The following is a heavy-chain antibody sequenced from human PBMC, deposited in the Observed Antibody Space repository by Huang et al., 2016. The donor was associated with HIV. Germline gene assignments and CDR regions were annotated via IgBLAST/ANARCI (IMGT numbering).Heavy chain of an antibody. Sequence: QVHLVESGGGVVQPGGSLRLSCAASGFKLSGFGMHWVRQAPGKGLEWVAVISYDGRSQFYTAYVKGRFTISRDNSDNTLSLQMKGLRPDDTAVYYCAKESRWFSDFDHWGQGVLVSVSS. CDR3: AKESRWFSDFDH. CDR1: GFKLSGFG. V-gene: IGHV3-30*18. D-gene: IGHD2-15*01. CDR2: ISYDGRSQ. J-gene: IGHJ4*02.